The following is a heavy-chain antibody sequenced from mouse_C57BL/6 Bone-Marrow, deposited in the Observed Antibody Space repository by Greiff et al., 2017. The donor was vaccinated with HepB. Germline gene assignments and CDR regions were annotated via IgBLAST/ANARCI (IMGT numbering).Heavy chain of an antibody. CDR3: ARSCFITTVVGAY. CDR1: GYTFTSYW. D-gene: IGHD1-1*01. J-gene: IGHJ3*01. V-gene: IGHV1-50*01. CDR2: IDPSDSYT. Sequence: QVQLQQPGAELVKPGASVKLSCKASGYTFTSYWMQWVKQRPGQGPEWIGEIDPSDSYTNYNQKFKGKATLTVDTSSSTAYMQLSSLTSEDSAVYYCARSCFITTVVGAYWGQGTLVTVSA.